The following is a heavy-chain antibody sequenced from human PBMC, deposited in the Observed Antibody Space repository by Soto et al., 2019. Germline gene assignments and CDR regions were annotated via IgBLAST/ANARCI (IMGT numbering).Heavy chain of an antibody. Sequence: EVQLVESGGGLVQPGGSLRLSCAASGFTFSSYAMHWVRRAPGRGLEYVSAISSNGGSTYYANSVKGRFTISRDNSKNTLYLQMGSLRAEDMAVYYCARDRRDGYGFGYWGQGTLVTVSS. D-gene: IGHD5-12*01. CDR1: GFTFSSYA. J-gene: IGHJ4*02. CDR2: ISSNGGST. CDR3: ARDRRDGYGFGY. V-gene: IGHV3-64*01.